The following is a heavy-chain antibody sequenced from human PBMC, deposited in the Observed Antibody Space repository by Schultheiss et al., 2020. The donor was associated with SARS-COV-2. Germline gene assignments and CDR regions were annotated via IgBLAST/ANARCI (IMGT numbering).Heavy chain of an antibody. V-gene: IGHV1-18*01. J-gene: IGHJ6*02. D-gene: IGHD4-11*01. CDR3: ARDQAYSNYYYFYGMDV. CDR2: ISAYNGNT. Sequence: ASVKVSCKASGGTFSSYAISWVRQAPGQGLEWMGGISAYNGNTNYAQKLQGRVTMTTDTSTSTAYMELRSLRSDDTAVYYCARDQAYSNYYYFYGMDVWGQGTTVTVSS. CDR1: GGTFSSYA.